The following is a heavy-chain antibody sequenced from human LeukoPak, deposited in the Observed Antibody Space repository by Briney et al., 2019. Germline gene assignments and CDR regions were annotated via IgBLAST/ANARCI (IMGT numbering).Heavy chain of an antibody. CDR2: ISSSSSYI. D-gene: IGHD3-22*01. Sequence: GGSLRLSCAASGFTLSSYSMNWVRQAPGKGLEWVSSISSSSSYIYYADSVKGRFTISRDNAKNSLYLQMNSLRAEDTAVYYCARLYYYDSSGYCLDYWGQGTLVTVSS. CDR3: ARLYYYDSSGYCLDY. V-gene: IGHV3-21*01. CDR1: GFTLSSYS. J-gene: IGHJ4*02.